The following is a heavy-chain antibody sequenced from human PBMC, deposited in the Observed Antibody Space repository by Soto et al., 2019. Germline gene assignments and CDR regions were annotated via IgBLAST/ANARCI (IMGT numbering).Heavy chain of an antibody. Sequence: PSETLSLTCAVYGGSFSGYYWSWIRQPPGKGLEWIGEINHSGSTNYNPSLKSRVTISVDTSKNQFSLKLSSVTAADTAVYYCARTQLERRCYFDYWGQGTLVTVSS. V-gene: IGHV4-34*01. CDR3: ARTQLERRCYFDY. CDR1: GGSFSGYY. J-gene: IGHJ4*02. CDR2: INHSGST. D-gene: IGHD1-1*01.